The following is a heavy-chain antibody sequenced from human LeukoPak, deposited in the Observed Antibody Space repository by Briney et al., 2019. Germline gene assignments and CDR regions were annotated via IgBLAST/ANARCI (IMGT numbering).Heavy chain of an antibody. J-gene: IGHJ4*02. CDR3: AKVPPAAAGYYFDY. D-gene: IGHD6-13*01. Sequence: TGGSLRLSCAASGFTFSNYAMTWVRQAPGKGLEWVSAISGSGGSAYYADSVKGRFTISRDKSKNTLYLQMNSLRAEDTAVYHCAKVPPAAAGYYFDYWGQGTLVTVSS. V-gene: IGHV3-23*01. CDR2: ISGSGGSA. CDR1: GFTFSNYA.